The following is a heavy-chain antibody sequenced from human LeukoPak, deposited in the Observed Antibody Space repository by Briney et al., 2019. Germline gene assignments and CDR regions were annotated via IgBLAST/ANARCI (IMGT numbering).Heavy chain of an antibody. CDR2: IYSSEST. J-gene: IGHJ5*02. V-gene: IGHV4-59*08. CDR1: GDSINRDY. CDR3: ARHGKTWFGEYLRPYKGFDL. D-gene: IGHD3-10*01. Sequence: SETLSLTCTVSGDSINRDYWSWIRQPPGKGLEWLGYIYSSESTSYSPSLKSRVTISLDTSKNQLSLDLSSVTAADTAVYYCARHGKTWFGEYLRPYKGFDLWGQGTLVTVSS.